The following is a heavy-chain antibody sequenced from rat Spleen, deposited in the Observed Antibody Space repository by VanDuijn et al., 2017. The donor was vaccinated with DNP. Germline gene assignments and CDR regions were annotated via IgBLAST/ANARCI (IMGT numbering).Heavy chain of an antibody. D-gene: IGHD1-2*01. CDR3: ARSVYYYSSYIPFDY. CDR2: ISYSGST. J-gene: IGHJ2*01. V-gene: IGHV3-1*01. CDR1: VYSITSNY. Sequence: EVQLQESGPGLVKPSQSLSLTCSVTVYSITSNYWAWIRKFPGNKMEWMGYISYSGSTTYNPSLKSRISISRDTSKNQFFLPLNSVTTEYTDTYSCARSVYYYSSYIPFDYWGKGVLVTVSS.